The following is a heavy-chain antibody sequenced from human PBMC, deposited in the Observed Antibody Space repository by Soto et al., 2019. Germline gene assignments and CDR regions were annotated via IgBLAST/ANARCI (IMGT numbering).Heavy chain of an antibody. D-gene: IGHD6-13*01. CDR2: ISSSSSYI. CDR1: GFTFSSYS. CDR3: ARDPGSSWQRSPTEGVIWFDP. V-gene: IGHV3-21*01. J-gene: IGHJ5*02. Sequence: EVQLVESGGGLVKPGGSLRLSCAASGFTFSSYSMNWVRQAPGKGLEWVSSISSSSSYIYYADSVKGRFTISRDNAKNSLYLQMNSLRAEDTAVYYCARDPGSSWQRSPTEGVIWFDPWGQGTLVTVSS.